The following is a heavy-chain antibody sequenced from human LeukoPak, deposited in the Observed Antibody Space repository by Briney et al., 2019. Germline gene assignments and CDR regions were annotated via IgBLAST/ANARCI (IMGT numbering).Heavy chain of an antibody. J-gene: IGHJ4*02. CDR1: GDSISSGDYY. CDR2: ISSSGST. CDR3: ARVDDSSGYPDFDY. D-gene: IGHD3-22*01. V-gene: IGHV4-61*02. Sequence: SETLSLTCTVSGDSISSGDYYWSWIRQPAGKGLEWIGRISSSGSTNYNPSLKSRVTISVDTSKNQFSLKLSSVTAADTAVYFCARVDDSSGYPDFDYWGQGTLVTVSS.